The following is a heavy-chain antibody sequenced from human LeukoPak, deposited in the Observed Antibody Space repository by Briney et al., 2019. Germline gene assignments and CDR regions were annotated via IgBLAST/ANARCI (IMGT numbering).Heavy chain of an antibody. CDR2: ISYDGSHK. V-gene: IGHV3-30-3*01. CDR3: ARGRSGGSDY. J-gene: IGHJ4*02. D-gene: IGHD2-15*01. Sequence: AGGSLRLSCAASGFTFSSYAMHWVRQAPGKGLEWVAVISYDGSHKYYADSVKGRFTISRDNSKNTLYLQMNSLRAEDTAVYYCARGRSGGSDYWGQGTLVTVSS. CDR1: GFTFSSYA.